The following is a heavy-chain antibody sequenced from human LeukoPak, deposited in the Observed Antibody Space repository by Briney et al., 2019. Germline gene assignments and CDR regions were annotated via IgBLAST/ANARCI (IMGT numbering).Heavy chain of an antibody. J-gene: IGHJ4*02. V-gene: IGHV3-48*04. Sequence: GGSLRLSCAASGCTFSSYSMLWVRQAPGKGLEWVSYISSSSSTIYYADSVKGRFTISRENAKNSLYLQMNRLRAEETAVYYCARAPTYGSGSSFDYWGQGPLVTVSS. CDR2: ISSSSSTI. CDR1: GCTFSSYS. CDR3: ARAPTYGSGSSFDY. D-gene: IGHD3-10*01.